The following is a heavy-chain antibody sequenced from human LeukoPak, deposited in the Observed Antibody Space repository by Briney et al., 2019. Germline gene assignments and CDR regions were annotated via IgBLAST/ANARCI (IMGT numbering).Heavy chain of an antibody. Sequence: ASVKVSCKASGYTFTSYDINWVRQAPGQGLEWMGWISAYNGNTNYAQKLQGRVTMTTDTSTSTAYMELRSLRSDDTAVYYCARDLKGRYYDSSGYSAWGQGTLVTVSS. CDR3: ARDLKGRYYDSSGYSA. CDR2: ISAYNGNT. V-gene: IGHV1-18*01. J-gene: IGHJ5*02. CDR1: GYTFTSYD. D-gene: IGHD3-22*01.